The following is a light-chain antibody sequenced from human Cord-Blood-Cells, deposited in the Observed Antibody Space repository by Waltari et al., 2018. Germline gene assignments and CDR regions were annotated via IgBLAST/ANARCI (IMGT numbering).Light chain of an antibody. CDR2: EVS. CDR1: SSDVGGYNY. Sequence: QSALTQPASVSGSPGQSITISCTGTSSDVGGYNYVSWYQQPPGKAPKLMIYEVSSRPSGVSNLFSGSKSGNTASLTIAGLQAEDEADYYCSSYTSSSTLYVFGTGTKVTVL. V-gene: IGLV2-14*01. CDR3: SSYTSSSTLYV. J-gene: IGLJ1*01.